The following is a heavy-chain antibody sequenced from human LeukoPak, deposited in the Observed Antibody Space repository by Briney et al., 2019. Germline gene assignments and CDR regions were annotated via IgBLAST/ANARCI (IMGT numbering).Heavy chain of an antibody. V-gene: IGHV3-30*02. CDR3: AREMVREASSGYYPFDL. CDR2: LSYEGQKK. J-gene: IGHJ4*02. Sequence: GGSQRLSCVASGFSFGRYGMYWVRPAPGKGLEWLAFLSYEGQKKEFAHSVKGRSTVSKDTSWNTLYLQLNTLRAEDTAVYYCAREMVREASSGYYPFDLWGQGTLVTV. D-gene: IGHD3-22*01. CDR1: GFSFGRYG.